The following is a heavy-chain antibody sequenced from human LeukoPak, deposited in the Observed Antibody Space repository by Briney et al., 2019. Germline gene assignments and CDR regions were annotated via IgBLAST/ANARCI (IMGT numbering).Heavy chain of an antibody. V-gene: IGHV4-59*01. CDR1: GGSISSYY. CDR2: IYYSGST. CDR3: ARASPAATKYFQH. D-gene: IGHD2-2*01. J-gene: IGHJ1*01. Sequence: SSETLSLTCTVSGGSISSYYWSWIRQPPGKGLEWIGYIYYSGSTNYNPSLKSRVTISVDTSKNQFSLKLSSVTAADTAVYYCARASPAATKYFQHWGQGTLVTVSS.